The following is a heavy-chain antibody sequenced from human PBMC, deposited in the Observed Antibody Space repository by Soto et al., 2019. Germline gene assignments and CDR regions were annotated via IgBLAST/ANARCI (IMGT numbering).Heavy chain of an antibody. CDR3: AKNQERELPRVIDF. V-gene: IGHV3-23*01. D-gene: IGHD1-7*01. CDR2: MSGSSSTT. Sequence: EEQLLQSGGGLVKPGGSLRLSCATSGLTFSNYAMSWVRQAPGGGLEWVSSMSGSSSTTYYADSVRGRFTISRDRSKNTLYLQMSSLRAEDTALYYCAKNQERELPRVIDFWGQGTLVTVSS. CDR1: GLTFSNYA. J-gene: IGHJ4*02.